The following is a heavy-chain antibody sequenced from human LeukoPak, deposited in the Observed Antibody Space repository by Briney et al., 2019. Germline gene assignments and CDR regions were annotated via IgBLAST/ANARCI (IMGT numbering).Heavy chain of an antibody. D-gene: IGHD6-13*01. CDR3: ARENVNRGSSWGYDYFGMDV. CDR1: GYTFTSYY. Sequence: ASVKVSCKASGYTFTSYYMHWVRQAPGQGLEGMGWMNPYSGITGYPQKFQGRVTMTRDTSISTAYMELSSLTSEDTAVYFCARENVNRGSSWGYDYFGMDVWGQGTAVTVSS. J-gene: IGHJ6*02. CDR2: MNPYSGIT. V-gene: IGHV1-8*02.